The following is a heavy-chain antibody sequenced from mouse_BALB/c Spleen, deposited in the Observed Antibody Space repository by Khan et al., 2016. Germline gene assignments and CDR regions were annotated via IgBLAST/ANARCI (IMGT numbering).Heavy chain of an antibody. Sequence: QVQLQQSGAELVKPGASVKLSCKASGYTFTSYYMYWVKQRPGQGLEWIGEINPSNGDTKFNEKFKSKATLTVDKSSNTAYMQLSSLTSEDSAFYYCTRSSYGPFVYWGQGTLVTVSA. J-gene: IGHJ3*01. CDR2: INPSNGDT. D-gene: IGHD1-1*02. V-gene: IGHV1S81*02. CDR1: GYTFTSYY. CDR3: TRSSYGPFVY.